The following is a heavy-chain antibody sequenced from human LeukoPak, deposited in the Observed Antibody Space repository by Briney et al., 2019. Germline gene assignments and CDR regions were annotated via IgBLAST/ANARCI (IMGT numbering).Heavy chain of an antibody. CDR2: VSSHGNDG. V-gene: IGHV3-30*01. D-gene: IGHD5-24*01. CDR1: EFTFSHFA. J-gene: IGHJ4*02. CDR3: TRDAYNFNGFDY. Sequence: GGSLRLSCAVSEFTFSHFAMHWVRQAPGKGLEWVAVVSSHGNDGYYADSVKGRFTISRENSKNTLYLQIDSLRAEDTAIYYCTRDAYNFNGFDYWGQGTLVTVSS.